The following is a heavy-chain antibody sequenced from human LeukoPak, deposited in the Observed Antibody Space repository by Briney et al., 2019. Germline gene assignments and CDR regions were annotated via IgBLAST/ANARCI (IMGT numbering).Heavy chain of an antibody. CDR3: ARDKYYHIDV. V-gene: IGHV3-74*01. J-gene: IGHJ6*03. CDR1: ASDFSTSW. CDR2: ITSDGSST. Sequence: GGSLRLSCVASASDFSTSWMHWVRQAPGKGLVWVSRITSDGSSTIYADSVKGRFTISRDNTKNSLYLQMNNLRVEDTAVYYCARDKYYHIDVRGKGTTVIISS.